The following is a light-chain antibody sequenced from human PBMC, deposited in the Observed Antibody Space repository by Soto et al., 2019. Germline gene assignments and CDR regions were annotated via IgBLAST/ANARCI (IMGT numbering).Light chain of an antibody. Sequence: DIQMTQSPSSLSASVGDRVTITCRASQSIVTYLNWYQQKPGKAPMVLIYGASSLQSGVPSRFSGSGSGTDFTLIISSLQPEDFATYYCQQSCTSPWTFGPGTKVDIK. CDR1: QSIVTY. V-gene: IGKV1-39*01. CDR2: GAS. J-gene: IGKJ1*01. CDR3: QQSCTSPWT.